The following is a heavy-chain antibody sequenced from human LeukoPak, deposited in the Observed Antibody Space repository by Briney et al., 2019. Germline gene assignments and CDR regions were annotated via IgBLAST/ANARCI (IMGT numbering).Heavy chain of an antibody. CDR2: IYSGGST. CDR3: ARESVASYYYYYMDV. J-gene: IGHJ6*03. CDR1: GFTVSSNY. V-gene: IGHV3-53*01. Sequence: GGSLRLSRAASGFTVSSNYMSWVRQAPGKGLEWVSVIYSGGSTYYADSVKGRFTISRDNSKNTLYPQMNSLRAEDTAVYYCARESVASYYYYYMDVWGKGTTVTVSS. D-gene: IGHD4-23*01.